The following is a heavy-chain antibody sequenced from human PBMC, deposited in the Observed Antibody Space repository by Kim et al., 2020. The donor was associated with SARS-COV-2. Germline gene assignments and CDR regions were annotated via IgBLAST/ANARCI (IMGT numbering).Heavy chain of an antibody. Sequence: VKGRFTISRDNSKNTLYLQMNSLRAEDTAVYYCAKGLAGDYGYYYYGMDVWGQGTTVTVSS. V-gene: IGHV3-23*01. CDR3: AKGLAGDYGYYYYGMDV. D-gene: IGHD4-17*01. J-gene: IGHJ6*02.